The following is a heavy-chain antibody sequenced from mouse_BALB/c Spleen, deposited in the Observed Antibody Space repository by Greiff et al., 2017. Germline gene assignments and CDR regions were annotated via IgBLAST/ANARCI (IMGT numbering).Heavy chain of an antibody. Sequence: EVMLVESGGGLVKPGGSLKLSCAASGFTFSDYYMYWVRQTPEKRLEWVATISDGGSYTYYPDSVKGRFTISRDNAKNNLYLQMSSLKSEDTAMYYCAREGGNYGGDYWGQGTSVTVSS. CDR1: GFTFSDYY. V-gene: IGHV5-4*02. D-gene: IGHD2-1*01. CDR2: ISDGGSYT. CDR3: AREGGNYGGDY. J-gene: IGHJ4*01.